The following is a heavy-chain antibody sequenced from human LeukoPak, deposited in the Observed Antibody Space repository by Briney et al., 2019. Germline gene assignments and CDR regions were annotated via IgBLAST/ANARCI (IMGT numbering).Heavy chain of an antibody. D-gene: IGHD3-9*01. CDR2: IYPGDSNT. Sequence: GASLEISCKASGYPFSNYWVGWVRQMPGKGLEWMGIIYPGDSNTRYSPSFEGQVLISADKSISTVYLHWGSLKASDTAMYFCARRGSLTSDAVDIWGQGTLVSV. CDR1: GYPFSNYW. J-gene: IGHJ3*02. CDR3: ARRGSLTSDAVDI. V-gene: IGHV5-51*01.